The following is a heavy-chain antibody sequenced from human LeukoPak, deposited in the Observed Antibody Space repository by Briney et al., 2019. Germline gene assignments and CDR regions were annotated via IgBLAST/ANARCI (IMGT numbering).Heavy chain of an antibody. CDR2: IIPIFGTA. D-gene: IGHD6-13*01. J-gene: IGHJ3*02. CDR3: ARDRHSRSWPNDAFDI. V-gene: IGHV1-69*13. CDR1: GGTFISYA. Sequence: SVKVSCKASGGTFISYAISWVRQAPGQGLEWMGGIIPIFGTANYAQKFQGRVTITADESTSTAYMELSSLRSEDTAVYYCARDRHSRSWPNDAFDIWGQGTMVTVSS.